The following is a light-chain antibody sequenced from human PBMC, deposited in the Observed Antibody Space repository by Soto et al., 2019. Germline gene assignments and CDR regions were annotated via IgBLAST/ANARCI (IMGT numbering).Light chain of an antibody. J-gene: IGLJ3*02. CDR2: SNN. V-gene: IGLV1-44*01. CDR3: GAWDDSLNGWV. CDR1: SSNIGSNT. Sequence: QSVLTQPTSASGTPGQRVTISCSGSSSNIGSNTVNWYQQLPGTAPKLLIYSNNQRPSGVPDRFSGSKSGTSASLAISGLQSEDEADYYCGAWDDSLNGWVFGGGTKLTVL.